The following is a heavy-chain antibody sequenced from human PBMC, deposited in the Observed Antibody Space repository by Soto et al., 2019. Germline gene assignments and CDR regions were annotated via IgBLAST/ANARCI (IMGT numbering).Heavy chain of an antibody. CDR1: GGSISSGGYY. D-gene: IGHD3-16*02. CDR2: IYYSGST. CDR3: ARDRFTQSVARYFDY. Sequence: KTSETLSLTCTVSGGSISSGGYYWSWIRQRPGKGLEWIGYIYYSGSTYYNPSLKSRVAISVDTSKNQFSLNLSSVTAADTAVYHCARDRFTQSVARYFDYWGQGTLVTVSS. V-gene: IGHV4-31*03. J-gene: IGHJ4*02.